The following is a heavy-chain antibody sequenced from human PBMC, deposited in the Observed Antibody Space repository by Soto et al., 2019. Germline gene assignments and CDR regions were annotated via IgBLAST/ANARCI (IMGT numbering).Heavy chain of an antibody. J-gene: IGHJ6*03. CDR3: AREQMDIVATTNNYYYMDV. Sequence: PWGCLGLGCAASGVSLRSQGMDWVRPAPGKGLEWVSYISSSSSTIYYADSVKGRFTISRDNAKNSLYLQMNSLRAEDTAVYYCAREQMDIVATTNNYYYMDVWGKGTTVTVSS. CDR2: ISSSSSTI. CDR1: GVSLRSQG. D-gene: IGHD5-12*01. V-gene: IGHV3-48*01.